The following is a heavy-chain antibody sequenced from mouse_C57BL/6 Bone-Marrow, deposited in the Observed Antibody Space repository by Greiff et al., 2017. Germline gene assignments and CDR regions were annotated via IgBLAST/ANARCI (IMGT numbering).Heavy chain of an antibody. J-gene: IGHJ3*01. V-gene: IGHV1-82*01. CDR3: ARYGNYAWFAY. CDR1: GYAFSSSW. CDR2: IYPGDGDT. D-gene: IGHD2-1*01. Sequence: QVQLQQSGPELVKPGASVKISCKASGYAFSSSWMNWVKQRPGKGLEWIGRIYPGDGDTNYNGKFKGKATLTADKSSSTADMQLSSLTSEDSAVYFCARYGNYAWFAYWGQGTLVTVSA.